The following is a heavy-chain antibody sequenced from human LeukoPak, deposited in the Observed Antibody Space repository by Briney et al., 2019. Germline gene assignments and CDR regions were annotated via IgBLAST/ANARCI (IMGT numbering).Heavy chain of an antibody. Sequence: QAGGSLRLSCAASGFTFSSYEMNWVRQAPGKGLEWLSYISSSGSTIYYADSVKGRFTISRDNAKNSLYLQMNSLRAEDTAVYYCARDMWRSYYFDYWGQGTLVTVSP. CDR3: ARDMWRSYYFDY. D-gene: IGHD2-21*01. J-gene: IGHJ4*02. V-gene: IGHV3-48*03. CDR2: ISSSGSTI. CDR1: GFTFSSYE.